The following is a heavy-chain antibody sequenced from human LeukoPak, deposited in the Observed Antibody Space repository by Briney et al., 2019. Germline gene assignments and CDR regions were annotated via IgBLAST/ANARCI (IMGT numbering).Heavy chain of an antibody. CDR2: ISSSNTYT. J-gene: IGHJ4*02. CDR3: ATTPLSGSLGSPTETSYFDY. D-gene: IGHD1-1*01. CDR1: GFIFSDYY. Sequence: PGGSLRLSCVASGFIFSDYYMSWIRQAPGKGLEWVSYISSSNTYTNYADSVKGRFTISRDNAKNSLYLQMDCLRVEDTAVYYCATTPLSGSLGSPTETSYFDYWGQGTLVTVSS. V-gene: IGHV3-11*03.